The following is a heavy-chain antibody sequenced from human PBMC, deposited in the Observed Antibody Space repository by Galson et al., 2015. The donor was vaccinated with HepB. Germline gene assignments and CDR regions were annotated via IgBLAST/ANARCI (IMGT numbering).Heavy chain of an antibody. CDR1: GFTFSSYA. Sequence: SLRLSCAASGFTFSSYAMSWVRQAPGKGLEWVSAISGSGGSTYYADSVKGRFTISRDNSKNTLYLQMNSLRAEDTAVYYCAKAPSPYILTGLRFSTEDYWGQGTLVTVSS. D-gene: IGHD3-9*01. CDR3: AKAPSPYILTGLRFSTEDY. CDR2: ISGSGGST. V-gene: IGHV3-23*01. J-gene: IGHJ4*02.